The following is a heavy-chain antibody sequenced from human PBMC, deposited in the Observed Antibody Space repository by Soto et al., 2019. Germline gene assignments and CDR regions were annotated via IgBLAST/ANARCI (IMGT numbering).Heavy chain of an antibody. V-gene: IGHV1-69*02. CDR2: IIPILGIA. D-gene: IGHD6-13*01. Sequence: ASVKVSCKASGGTFSSYTISWVRQAPGQGLEWMGRIIPILGIANYAQKFQGRVTITADKSTSTAYMELSSLRSEDTAVYYCASAAGPTSSSWSYYFDYWGQGTLVTVAS. CDR1: GGTFSSYT. J-gene: IGHJ4*02. CDR3: ASAAGPTSSSWSYYFDY.